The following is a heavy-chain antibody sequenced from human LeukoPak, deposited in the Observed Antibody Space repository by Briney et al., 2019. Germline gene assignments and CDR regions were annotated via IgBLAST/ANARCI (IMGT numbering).Heavy chain of an antibody. J-gene: IGHJ4*02. V-gene: IGHV3-66*01. CDR1: GFTASSNY. Sequence: GGSLRLSCAASGFTASSNYMSWVRQAPGKGLEWVSLLYSGGSTYYADSVQGRFTIFRDTSKNTLYLQMNNLRAEETAVYYCAARICSAYYTFDCWGQGTLVTVSS. CDR2: LYSGGST. D-gene: IGHD3-3*01. CDR3: AARICSAYYTFDC.